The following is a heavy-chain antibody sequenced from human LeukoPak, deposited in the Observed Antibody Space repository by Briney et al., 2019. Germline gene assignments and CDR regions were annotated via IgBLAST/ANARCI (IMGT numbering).Heavy chain of an antibody. D-gene: IGHD2-15*01. Sequence: PETLSLSRTVSVGSLSVGDFCSGWGRHPPRNGLGWIWNIHDKGNTYSNPYLTSRLAICADMYKNQLSLTLSSVTAEDTVVYYCARHVAASRCFDYWGQGTLVTVSS. V-gene: IGHV4-39*01. CDR2: IHDKGNT. J-gene: IGHJ4*02. CDR1: VGSLSVGDFC. CDR3: ARHVAASRCFDY.